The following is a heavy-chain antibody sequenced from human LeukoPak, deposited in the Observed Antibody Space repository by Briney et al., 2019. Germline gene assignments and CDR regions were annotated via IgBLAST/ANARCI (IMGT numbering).Heavy chain of an antibody. CDR1: GGTFSSYA. Sequence: ASVKVSCEASGGTFSSYAISWVRQAPGQGLEWMGGIIPIFGTANYAQKFQGRVTMTEDTSTDTAYMELSSLRSEDTAVYYCATDRIYCSSTSCRGWFDPWGQGTLVTVSS. J-gene: IGHJ5*02. V-gene: IGHV1-69*06. CDR3: ATDRIYCSSTSCRGWFDP. D-gene: IGHD2-2*01. CDR2: IIPIFGTA.